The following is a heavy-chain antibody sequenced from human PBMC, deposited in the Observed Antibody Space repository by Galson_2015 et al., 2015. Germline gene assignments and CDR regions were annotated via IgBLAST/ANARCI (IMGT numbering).Heavy chain of an antibody. CDR1: GFTFSSYA. V-gene: IGHV3-23*01. Sequence: SLRLSCAASGFTFSSYAMSWVRQAPGKGLEWVSAISGSGGSTYYADSVKGRFTISRDKSKNTLYLQMNSLRAEDTAVYYCAKEYCSSTSCLSWGQGTLVTVSS. J-gene: IGHJ4*02. D-gene: IGHD2-2*01. CDR3: AKEYCSSTSCLS. CDR2: ISGSGGST.